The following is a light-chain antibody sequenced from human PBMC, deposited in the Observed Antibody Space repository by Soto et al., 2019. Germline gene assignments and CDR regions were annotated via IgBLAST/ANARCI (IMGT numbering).Light chain of an antibody. Sequence: DIQMTQSPSTLSASVGDRVTITCRASQSISTWLAWYQQKPGTAPKLLIYKASTLESGVPSRFSGSRSGTEFTLTVSSLQPDDFATYYCQHYGGMWAFGQGTKVDIK. CDR3: QHYGGMWA. J-gene: IGKJ1*01. V-gene: IGKV1-5*03. CDR2: KAS. CDR1: QSISTW.